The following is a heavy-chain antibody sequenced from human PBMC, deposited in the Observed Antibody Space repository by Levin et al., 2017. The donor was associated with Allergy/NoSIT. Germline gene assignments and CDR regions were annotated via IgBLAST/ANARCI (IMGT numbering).Heavy chain of an antibody. CDR1: GYTFTFYG. V-gene: IGHV1-18*01. CDR2: ISPYNGNT. D-gene: IGHD2-8*01. J-gene: IGHJ3*02. CDR3: AREMAETAADTFDI. Sequence: ASVKVSCKASGYTFTFYGISWVRQAPGQGLEWMGWISPYNGNTNYAQKPQGRVTMTTDTSTSTAYMELRSLRSDDTAAYYCAREMAETAADTFDIWGQGTMVSVSS.